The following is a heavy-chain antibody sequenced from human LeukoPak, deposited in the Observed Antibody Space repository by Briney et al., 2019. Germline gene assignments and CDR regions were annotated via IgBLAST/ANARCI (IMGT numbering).Heavy chain of an antibody. J-gene: IGHJ5*02. V-gene: IGHV3-30*04. D-gene: IGHD3-10*01. CDR1: RFTFRNYA. CDR2: ISSDGTNK. Sequence: GGSLRLSCAASRFTFRNYAMHWVRQAPGKGLEWLAVISSDGTNKDYADSVKGRFSISRDNSKNTLYLQMNRLRADDTAVYYCARDRSQEFDPWGQGTLVTVSS. CDR3: ARDRSQEFDP.